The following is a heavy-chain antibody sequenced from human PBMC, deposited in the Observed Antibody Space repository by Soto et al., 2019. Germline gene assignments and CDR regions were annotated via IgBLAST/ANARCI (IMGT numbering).Heavy chain of an antibody. CDR3: ARRGRGRVQSPFDY. CDR1: GHTLTELS. V-gene: IGHV1-24*01. D-gene: IGHD1-1*01. CDR2: FDPEDGET. J-gene: IGHJ4*02. Sequence: QVQVEQSGTEVKKPGASVKVSCKVSGHTLTELSIHWVRQAPGKGLEWMGGFDPEDGETVYAQKFQGRVTMTEDTATDPAYMEPSSPRTEDAAGEYRARRGRGRVQSPFDYWGQGTLVPVSS.